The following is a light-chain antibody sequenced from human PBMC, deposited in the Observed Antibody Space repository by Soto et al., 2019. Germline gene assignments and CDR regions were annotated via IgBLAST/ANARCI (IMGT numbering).Light chain of an antibody. CDR3: QQYNNWPFT. V-gene: IGKV3-15*01. CDR2: GAS. CDR1: QSVSSN. Sequence: EIVMTQSPATLSVSPGERATLSCRASQSVSSNLAWYQQKPGQAPRVLIYGASTRATGIPARFSGSGSGTEFTLTISSLQSEDFAVYCCQQYNNWPFTFGPGTKVDIK. J-gene: IGKJ3*01.